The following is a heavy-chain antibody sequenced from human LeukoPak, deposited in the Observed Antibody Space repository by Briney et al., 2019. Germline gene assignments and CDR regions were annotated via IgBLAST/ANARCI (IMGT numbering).Heavy chain of an antibody. D-gene: IGHD6-19*01. Sequence: GESLMISCKGFGFSFTSYYIGWVRQMPGKGLEWMGIIYPGDSDTRYSPSFQGQVTISADKSISTAYLQWSSLKASDTAMYYYARAYSSGWTFDYWGQGTLVTVSS. CDR3: ARAYSSGWTFDY. V-gene: IGHV5-51*01. CDR1: GFSFTSYY. J-gene: IGHJ4*02. CDR2: IYPGDSDT.